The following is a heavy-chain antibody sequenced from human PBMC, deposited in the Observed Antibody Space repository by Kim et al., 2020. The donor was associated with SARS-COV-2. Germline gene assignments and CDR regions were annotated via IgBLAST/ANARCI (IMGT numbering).Heavy chain of an antibody. V-gene: IGHV3-21*01. Sequence: DSVKGRFTISRDNAKNSLYLQMNSLRAEDTAVYYCAREIQVPAATNWFDPWGQGTLVTVSS. J-gene: IGHJ5*02. CDR3: AREIQVPAATNWFDP. D-gene: IGHD2-2*01.